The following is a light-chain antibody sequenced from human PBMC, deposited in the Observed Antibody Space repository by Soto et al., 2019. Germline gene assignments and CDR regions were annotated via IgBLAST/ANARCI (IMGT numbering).Light chain of an antibody. CDR3: QSYDSSLGVV. Sequence: QSVLTQPPSVSGAPGQRVTISCTGSSSSIGAGYDVHWYQQLPGTAPKLLIYGNSNRPSGVPDRFSGSKSGTSASLAITGLQAEDEADYYCQSYDSSLGVVFGGGTKVTVL. J-gene: IGLJ2*01. V-gene: IGLV1-40*01. CDR1: SSSIGAGYD. CDR2: GNS.